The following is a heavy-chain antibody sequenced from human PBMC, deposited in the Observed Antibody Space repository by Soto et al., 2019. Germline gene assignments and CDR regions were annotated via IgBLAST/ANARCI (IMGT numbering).Heavy chain of an antibody. CDR2: ISGSGGST. J-gene: IGHJ4*02. CDR3: AKESDIVVVPAADEVTYKASYFDY. V-gene: IGHV3-23*01. D-gene: IGHD2-2*01. CDR1: GFTFSSYA. Sequence: PGGSLRLSCAASGFTFSSYAMSWVRQAPGKGLEWVSAISGSGGSTYYADSVKGRFTISRDNSKNTLYLQMNSLRAEDTAVYYCAKESDIVVVPAADEVTYKASYFDYWGQRTLVTVSS.